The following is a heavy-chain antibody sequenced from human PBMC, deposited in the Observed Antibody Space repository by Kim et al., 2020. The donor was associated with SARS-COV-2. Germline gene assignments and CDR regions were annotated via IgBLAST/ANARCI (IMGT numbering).Heavy chain of an antibody. CDR2: IIPIFGTA. Sequence: SVKVSCKASGGTFSSYAISWVRQAPGQGLEWMGGIIPIFGTANYAQKFQGRVTITADESTSTAYMELSSLRSEDTAVYYCARGTHRYCSGGSCPNWFDPWGQGTLVTVSS. D-gene: IGHD2-15*01. CDR3: ARGTHRYCSGGSCPNWFDP. V-gene: IGHV1-69*13. CDR1: GGTFSSYA. J-gene: IGHJ5*02.